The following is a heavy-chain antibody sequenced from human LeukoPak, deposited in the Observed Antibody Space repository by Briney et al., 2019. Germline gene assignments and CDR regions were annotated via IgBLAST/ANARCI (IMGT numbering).Heavy chain of an antibody. CDR3: ARDSGWYRPDAFDI. Sequence: GGSLRLSCAASGFTFSDYGMHWVRQAPGKGLEWVAVIWYDGTNRYYTDSVKGRFIISRDNSKNTLYLQMNRLRIEDTAVYYCARDSGWYRPDAFDIWGQGTMVTVSS. CDR2: IWYDGTNR. V-gene: IGHV3-33*01. CDR1: GFTFSDYG. D-gene: IGHD6-19*01. J-gene: IGHJ3*02.